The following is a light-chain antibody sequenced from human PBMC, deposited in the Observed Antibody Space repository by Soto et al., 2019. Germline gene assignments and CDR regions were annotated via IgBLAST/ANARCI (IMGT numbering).Light chain of an antibody. CDR1: QGIDTS. V-gene: IGKV1-9*01. CDR2: TAS. Sequence: ILLTQSPSSLSASVGDRVTITCRASQGIDTSLAWYQQKPGKAPMLLIDTASNFQGGVTSRFSVRGSWTHFNLTISSLQPDSFATYYGQQHHGYPITFGKGTRLE. CDR3: QQHHGYPIT. J-gene: IGKJ5*01.